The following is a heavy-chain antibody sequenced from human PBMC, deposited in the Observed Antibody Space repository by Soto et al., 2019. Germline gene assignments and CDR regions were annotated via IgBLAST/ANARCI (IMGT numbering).Heavy chain of an antibody. CDR3: ARVSGDYYYYYGMDV. CDR1: GGSFSCYY. CDR2: INHSGST. J-gene: IGHJ6*02. Sequence: SETLSLTCAVYGGSFSCYYWSWIRQPPGKGLEWIGEINHSGSTNYNPSLKSRVTISVDTSKNQFSLKLSSVTAADTAVYYCARVSGDYYYYYGMDVWGQGTTVTVSS. V-gene: IGHV4-34*01. D-gene: IGHD2-8*02.